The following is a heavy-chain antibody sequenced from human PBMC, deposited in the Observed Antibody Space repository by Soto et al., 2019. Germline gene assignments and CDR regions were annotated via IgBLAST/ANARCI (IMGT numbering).Heavy chain of an antibody. CDR3: ARDHHMVITYRFDY. CDR2: ISSNGGST. CDR1: GFTFSSYA. Sequence: GGSLRLSCAASGFTFSSYAMHWVRQAPGKGLEYVSAISSNGGSTYYANSVKGRFTIPRDNSKNTLYLQMGSLRAEDMAVYYCARDHHMVITYRFDYWGQGTLVTVSS. J-gene: IGHJ4*02. V-gene: IGHV3-64*01. D-gene: IGHD2-21*01.